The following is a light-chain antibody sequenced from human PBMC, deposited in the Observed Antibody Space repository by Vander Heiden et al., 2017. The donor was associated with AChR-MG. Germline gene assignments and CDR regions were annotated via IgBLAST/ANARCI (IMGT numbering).Light chain of an antibody. CDR3: QQYYNTPST. CDR2: WAS. Sequence: DIVMTQSPDSLAMSLGERATINCKSSQSVLSSSNNKNYLAWYQQKSGQPPKLLIYWASTREPGVPDRVSGSGSGTDFTLTISSLQAEDVAVYYCQQYYNTPSTFGQGTKLEI. J-gene: IGKJ2*01. CDR1: QSVLSSSNNKNY. V-gene: IGKV4-1*01.